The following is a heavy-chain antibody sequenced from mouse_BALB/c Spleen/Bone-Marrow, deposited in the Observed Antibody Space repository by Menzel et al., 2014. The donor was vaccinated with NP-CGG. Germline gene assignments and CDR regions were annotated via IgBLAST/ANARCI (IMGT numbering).Heavy chain of an antibody. J-gene: IGHJ3*01. Sequence: EVQRVESGGGLVQPGGSRKLSCAASGFTFSSFGMHWVRQAPEKGLEWVAYISSGSSTIYYADTVKGRFTISRDNPKNTLFLQMTSLRSEDTAMYYCARNYYYGSSYAWFAYWGQGTLVTVSA. CDR2: ISSGSSTI. CDR1: GFTFSSFG. D-gene: IGHD1-1*01. V-gene: IGHV5-17*02. CDR3: ARNYYYGSSYAWFAY.